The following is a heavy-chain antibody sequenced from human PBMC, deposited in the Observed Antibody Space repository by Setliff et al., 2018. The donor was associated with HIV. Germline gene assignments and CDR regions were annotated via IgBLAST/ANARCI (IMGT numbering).Heavy chain of an antibody. V-gene: IGHV4-59*01. CDR2: IYYSGST. D-gene: IGHD2-15*01. CDR3: ARFPLLHKNAFDI. J-gene: IGHJ3*02. Sequence: SETLSLTCTVSGGSISSNYWGWMRQPPGKGLEWIGHIYYSGSTNYNPSLKSRVTISVDTSRNQFSLNLSSVTAADTAVYYCARFPLLHKNAFDIWGQGTMVTVSS. CDR1: GGSISSNY.